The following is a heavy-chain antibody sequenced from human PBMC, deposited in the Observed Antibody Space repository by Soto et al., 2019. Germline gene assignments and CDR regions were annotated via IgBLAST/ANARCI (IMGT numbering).Heavy chain of an antibody. J-gene: IGHJ4*01. CDR1: GVSISTYY. V-gene: IGHV4-59*12. Sequence: QVQLQESGPGLVRPSETLSLTCNVSGVSISTYYWSWLRQSPGKGLEWIGFIYYRGSTTYNPSLRSRVTISVDTSKKEYSLKMTSATAADTAVYFCARGLRHDTTFFFFDYWGHGTQVTVSS. CDR3: ARGLRHDTTFFFFDY. CDR2: IYYRGST. D-gene: IGHD1-1*01.